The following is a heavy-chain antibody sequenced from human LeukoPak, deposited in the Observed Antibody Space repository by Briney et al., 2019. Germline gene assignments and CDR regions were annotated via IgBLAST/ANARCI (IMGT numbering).Heavy chain of an antibody. CDR2: IKQDGSEK. Sequence: GGSLRLSCAAAGVTFSSYWMSLVRQAPGKGLEWVANIKQDGSEKYYVDSVKGRFTISRDNAKNSLYLQMNSLRAEDTAVYYCATGGYWGQGTLVTVSS. CDR1: GVTFSSYW. CDR3: ATGGY. D-gene: IGHD3-16*01. V-gene: IGHV3-7*01. J-gene: IGHJ4*02.